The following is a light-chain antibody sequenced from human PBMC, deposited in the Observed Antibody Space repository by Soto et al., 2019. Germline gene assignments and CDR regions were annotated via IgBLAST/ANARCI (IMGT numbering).Light chain of an antibody. CDR1: QSVTSN. CDR2: GAS. V-gene: IGKV3-15*01. CDR3: QQYYDWPRT. J-gene: IGKJ1*01. Sequence: EIVMTQSPATLSVSPGERATLSCRASQSVTSNLAWYQQKPGQAPRVLIYGASTRATGFPARFSGSGSGTEFTLTFGSLQAEGFAVYYCQQYYDWPRTFGQGTNVEIK.